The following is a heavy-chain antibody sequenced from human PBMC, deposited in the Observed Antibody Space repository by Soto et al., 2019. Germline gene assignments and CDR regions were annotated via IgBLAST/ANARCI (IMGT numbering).Heavy chain of an antibody. Sequence: QVQLVQSGAEVKKPGASVKVSCKASGYTFTSYDINWVRQATGQGLGWMGWMNPNSGNTGYAQKFQGRVTMTRNNSISTAYMELSSLRSEDTAVYYCAWSNYYYYYMDVWGKGTTVTVSS. V-gene: IGHV1-8*01. CDR3: AWSNYYYYYMDV. D-gene: IGHD1-26*01. CDR2: MNPNSGNT. J-gene: IGHJ6*03. CDR1: GYTFTSYD.